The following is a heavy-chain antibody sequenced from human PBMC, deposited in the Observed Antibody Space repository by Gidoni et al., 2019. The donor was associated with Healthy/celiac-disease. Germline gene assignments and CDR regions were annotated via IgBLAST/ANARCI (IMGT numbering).Heavy chain of an antibody. Sequence: QVQLQQWGAGLLKPSETLSLTCAVYGGSFSGYYWSWIRQPPGKGLEWIGEINHSGSTNYNPSLKSRVTISVDTSKHQFSLKLSSVTAADTAVYYCARRAGMDVWGQGTTVTVSS. V-gene: IGHV4-34*01. CDR1: GGSFSGYY. J-gene: IGHJ6*02. CDR3: ARRAGMDV. CDR2: INHSGST.